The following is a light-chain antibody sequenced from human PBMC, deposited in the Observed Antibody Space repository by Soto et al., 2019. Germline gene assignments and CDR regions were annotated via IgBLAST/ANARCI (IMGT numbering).Light chain of an antibody. V-gene: IGKV3-20*01. Sequence: EIVMTQSPATLSVSPGERATLSCRASQSIRSDLAWYQQRPGQAPRLLIYGASSRATGIPDRFSGSGSGTDFTLTITRLEPEDFAMYYCQRYDSLRTFGQGTTGDIK. J-gene: IGKJ1*01. CDR2: GAS. CDR3: QRYDSLRT. CDR1: QSIRSD.